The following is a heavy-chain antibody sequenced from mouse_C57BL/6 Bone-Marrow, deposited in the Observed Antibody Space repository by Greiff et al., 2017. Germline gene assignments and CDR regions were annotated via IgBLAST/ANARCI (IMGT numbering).Heavy chain of an antibody. Sequence: QVQLQQSGAELARPGASVKLSCKASGYTFTSYGISWVKQRPGQGLEWIGEIYPRSGNTYYNEKFKGKATLTADKSSSTAYMGLRSLTSEDSAVYFCGREEYSNYPAWFAYWGQGTLVTVSA. CDR1: GYTFTSYG. CDR3: GREEYSNYPAWFAY. J-gene: IGHJ3*01. CDR2: IYPRSGNT. D-gene: IGHD2-5*01. V-gene: IGHV1-81*01.